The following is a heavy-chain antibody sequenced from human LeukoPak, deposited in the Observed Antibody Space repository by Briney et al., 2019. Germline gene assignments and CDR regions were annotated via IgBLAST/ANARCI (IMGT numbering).Heavy chain of an antibody. CDR2: IYSAGTT. D-gene: IGHD5-12*01. V-gene: IGHV4-39*07. J-gene: IGHJ5*02. Sequence: PSETLSLTCTVSGGSFSSGIYCWGWIRQPPGKGLQWIGRIYSAGTTTYNPALKSRVTMPIDMSKNQFSLTLRSMTAADTAVYYCARDKAWLDPWGRGTLVTVSS. CDR1: GGSFSSGIYC. CDR3: ARDKAWLDP.